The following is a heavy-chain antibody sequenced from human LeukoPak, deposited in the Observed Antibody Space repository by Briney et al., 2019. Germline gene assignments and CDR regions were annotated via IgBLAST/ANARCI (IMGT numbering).Heavy chain of an antibody. D-gene: IGHD5-12*01. J-gene: IGHJ4*02. V-gene: IGHV4-39*01. CDR3: ARQNSGYDFGVDY. Sequence: GSLRLSCAASGGSISSSSYYWGWIRQPPGKGLEWIGSIYYSGSTYYNPSLKSRVTISVDTSKNQFSLKLSSVTAADTAVYYCARQNSGYDFGVDYWGQGTLVTVSS. CDR1: GGSISSSSYY. CDR2: IYYSGST.